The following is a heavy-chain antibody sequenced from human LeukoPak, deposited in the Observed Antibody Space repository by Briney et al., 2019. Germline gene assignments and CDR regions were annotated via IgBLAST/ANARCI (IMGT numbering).Heavy chain of an antibody. Sequence: GASVTVSCKASGYTFTSYGISWVRQAPGQGLEWMGWISAYNGNTKYVQNLQGRVTMTTDTSTSTAYMELRSLRSDDTAVYYCARDRRYYGSGSEGWFDPWGQGTLVTVSS. CDR2: ISAYNGNT. CDR1: GYTFTSYG. J-gene: IGHJ5*02. D-gene: IGHD3-10*01. CDR3: ARDRRYYGSGSEGWFDP. V-gene: IGHV1-18*01.